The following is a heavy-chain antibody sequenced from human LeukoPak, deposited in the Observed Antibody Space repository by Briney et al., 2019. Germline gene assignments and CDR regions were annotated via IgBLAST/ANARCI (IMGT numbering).Heavy chain of an antibody. CDR2: IYSGRST. D-gene: IGHD2-2*01. Sequence: GRSLRLSCAASGFTVSSNYMSWVRQAPGKGLARVSVIYSGRSTYYADSVKGRFTISRHNSKNTLYLQMNSLRAEDTAVYYCARDRGVDCSSTSCPYYYYGMDVWGQGTTVTVSS. J-gene: IGHJ6*02. CDR1: GFTVSSNY. CDR3: ARDRGVDCSSTSCPYYYYGMDV. V-gene: IGHV3-53*04.